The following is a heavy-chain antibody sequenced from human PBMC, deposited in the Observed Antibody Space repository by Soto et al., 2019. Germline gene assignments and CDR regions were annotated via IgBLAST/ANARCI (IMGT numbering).Heavy chain of an antibody. Sequence: QVQLVESGGGVVQPGRSLRLSCAASGFTFSSYGMHWVRQAPGKGLEWVAVIWYDGSNKYYADSVKGRFTISRDNSKNTLDLQMNSLRAEDTAVYYCARAAGVLLDDAFDIWGQGTMVTASS. D-gene: IGHD2-21*02. CDR3: ARAAGVLLDDAFDI. CDR2: IWYDGSNK. CDR1: GFTFSSYG. V-gene: IGHV3-33*01. J-gene: IGHJ3*02.